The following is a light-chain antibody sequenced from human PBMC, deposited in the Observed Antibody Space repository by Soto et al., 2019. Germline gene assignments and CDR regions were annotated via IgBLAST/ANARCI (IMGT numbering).Light chain of an antibody. CDR2: EVI. J-gene: IGLJ1*01. CDR1: SSDIGTYDY. Sequence: QSALTQPASVSGSPGQSITISCTGTSSDIGTYDYVSWYQQHPGKAPKLMIYEVINRPSGISNRFSGSKSGNTASLTISGLQAEDEADYYCSSYTTSSNVFGTGTKVTVL. CDR3: SSYTTSSNV. V-gene: IGLV2-14*01.